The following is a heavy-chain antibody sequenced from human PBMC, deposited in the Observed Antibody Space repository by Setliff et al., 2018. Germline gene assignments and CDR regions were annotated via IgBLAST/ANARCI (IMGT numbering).Heavy chain of an antibody. CDR3: ERLVRYCTATACQRTSGDDL. CDR2: ISVHTGNT. D-gene: IGHD2-8*01. V-gene: IGHV1-18*04. J-gene: IGHJ5*02. Sequence: ASVKVSCKTSGYTFSDYGIAWVRQAPGQGLEWMGWISVHTGNTFYSPKFHGRVTLTTDTSTSTAYMELRSLGSDDTAVYYCERLVRYCTATACQRTSGDDLWGQGTLVTVS. CDR1: GYTFSDYG.